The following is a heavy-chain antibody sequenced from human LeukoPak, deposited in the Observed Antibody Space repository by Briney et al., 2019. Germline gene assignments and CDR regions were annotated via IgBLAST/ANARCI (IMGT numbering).Heavy chain of an antibody. CDR1: GYTFTSYG. Sequence: ASVKVSCKASGYTFTSYGISWVRQAPGQGLEWMGWISAYNGNTNYAQKLQGRVTMTTDTSTSTAYMELSSLRSEDTAVYYCARDDSGSYNFDYWGQGTLVTVSS. V-gene: IGHV1-18*04. CDR3: ARDDSGSYNFDY. J-gene: IGHJ4*02. D-gene: IGHD1-26*01. CDR2: ISAYNGNT.